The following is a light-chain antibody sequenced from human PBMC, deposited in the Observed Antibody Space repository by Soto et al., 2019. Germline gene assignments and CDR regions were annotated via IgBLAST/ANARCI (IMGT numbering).Light chain of an antibody. J-gene: IGLJ3*02. CDR2: GNT. CDR1: SSNIGAGYD. V-gene: IGLV1-40*01. CDR3: QSYDSSLRAWV. Sequence: QSVLTQPPSVSGAPGQRVTISCTGSSSNIGAGYDVHWYHHLPGTAPKLLIYGNTNRPSGISDRFSASKSGSSASLAITGLQAEDEADYYSQSYDSSLRAWVFGGGTKLTVL.